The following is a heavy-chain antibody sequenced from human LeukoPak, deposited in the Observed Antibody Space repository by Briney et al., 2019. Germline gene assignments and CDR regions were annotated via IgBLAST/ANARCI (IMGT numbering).Heavy chain of an antibody. Sequence: SETLSLTCTVSGGFISSYYWSWIRQPPGKGLEWIAYIYYSGSTNYNPSLKSRVTISVDTSKNQFSLKLSSVTAADTAVYYCARVRGHLTYYYGMDVWGQGTTVTVSS. J-gene: IGHJ6*02. CDR1: GGFISSYY. CDR3: ARVRGHLTYYYGMDV. CDR2: IYYSGST. V-gene: IGHV4-59*01.